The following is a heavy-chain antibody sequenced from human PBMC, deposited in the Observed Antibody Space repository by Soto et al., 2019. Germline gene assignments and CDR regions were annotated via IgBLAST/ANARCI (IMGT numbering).Heavy chain of an antibody. CDR1: GGSISSGDYY. J-gene: IGHJ6*02. CDR3: ASQRSLQNYYDGMDV. V-gene: IGHV4-30-4*01. CDR2: IYYSGST. Sequence: PSETLSLTCTVPGGSISSGDYYWSWIRQPPGKGLEWIGYIYYSGSTYYNPSLKSRVTISVDTSKNQFSLKLSSVTAADTAVYYCASQRSLQNYYDGMDVWGQGTTVTVSS.